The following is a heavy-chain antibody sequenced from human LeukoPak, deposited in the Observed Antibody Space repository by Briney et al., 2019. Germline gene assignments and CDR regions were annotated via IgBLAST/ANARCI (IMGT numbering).Heavy chain of an antibody. D-gene: IGHD3-22*01. CDR3: ATPLDYYDRSDSHQGGD. CDR2: IKHDGSEK. J-gene: IGHJ4*02. Sequence: PGGSLRLSCAASGFTFSRHWMTWVRQAPGKGLEWVANIKHDGSEKNYVDSVKGRFTIFRDNAKNSLYLQMNSLRAEDTAVYYCATPLDYYDRSDSHQGGDWGQGTLVTVSS. CDR1: GFTFSRHW. V-gene: IGHV3-7*03.